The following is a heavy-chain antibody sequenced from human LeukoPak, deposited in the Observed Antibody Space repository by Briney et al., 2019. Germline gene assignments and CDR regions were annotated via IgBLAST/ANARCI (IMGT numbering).Heavy chain of an antibody. CDR3: ARDGDSYGYYYFDY. V-gene: IGHV1-2*02. CDR1: GYTFTSYY. J-gene: IGHJ4*02. D-gene: IGHD5-18*01. CDR2: INPNSGGT. Sequence: ASVKVSCKASGYTFTSYYMHWVRQAPGQGLEWMGWINPNSGGTNYAQKFQGRVTMTRDTSISTAYMELSRLRSDDTAVYYCARDGDSYGYYYFDYWGQGTLVTVSS.